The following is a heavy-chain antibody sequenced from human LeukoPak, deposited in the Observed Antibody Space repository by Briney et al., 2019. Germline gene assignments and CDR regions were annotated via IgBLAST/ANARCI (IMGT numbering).Heavy chain of an antibody. D-gene: IGHD6-13*01. Sequence: SETLSLTCAVYGGSFSGYYWSWIRQPPGKGLEWIGEINHSGSTNYNPSLKSRVTISVDTSKNQFSLKLSSVTAADTAVYYCASAGIAAAGYYFDYWGQGTLVTVSS. CDR3: ASAGIAAAGYYFDY. J-gene: IGHJ4*02. CDR2: INHSGST. CDR1: GGSFSGYY. V-gene: IGHV4-34*09.